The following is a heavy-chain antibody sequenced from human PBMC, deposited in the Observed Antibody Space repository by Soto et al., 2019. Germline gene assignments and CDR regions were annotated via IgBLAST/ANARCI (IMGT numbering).Heavy chain of an antibody. CDR1: GYTFTSYG. J-gene: IGHJ5*01. CDR3: ARDHLAARPGWFDS. CDR2: ISAYNGNT. V-gene: IGHV1-18*01. Sequence: ASVKVSCKASGYTFTSYGISWVRQAPGQGLEWMGWISAYNGNTNYAQKLQGRVTMTTETSTSTAYMELRSLRSDDTAVYYCARDHLAARPGWFDSWGQGTLVTVSS. D-gene: IGHD6-6*01.